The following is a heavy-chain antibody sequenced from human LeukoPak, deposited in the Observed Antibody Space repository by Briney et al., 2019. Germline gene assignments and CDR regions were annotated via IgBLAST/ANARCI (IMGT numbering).Heavy chain of an antibody. J-gene: IGHJ4*02. CDR3: AKAAYQLRYFGVHLDY. Sequence: GGSLRLSCAPPGFTFSSYGMHWVRQAPGKGLEWVAFIRYVGSKKYYADSVKGAFSTSRENSKNTLYLQMNSLRAEDTAVYYCAKAAYQLRYFGVHLDYWGQGTLVTVSS. CDR2: IRYVGSKK. V-gene: IGHV3-30*02. CDR1: GFTFSSYG. D-gene: IGHD3-9*01.